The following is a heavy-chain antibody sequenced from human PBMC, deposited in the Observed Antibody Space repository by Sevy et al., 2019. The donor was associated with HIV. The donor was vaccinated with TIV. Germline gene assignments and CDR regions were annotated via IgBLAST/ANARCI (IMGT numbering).Heavy chain of an antibody. CDR3: AKFRSTMIPATGNFDY. J-gene: IGHJ4*02. CDR2: VSASGIST. CDR1: GFTFSSYV. Sequence: GGSLRLSCAASGFTFSSYVMSWVRQAPGKGLQWVSAVSASGISTYYTDSVKGRFTISRDNSKNMLHMQMNSLRAEDTAVYYCAKFRSTMIPATGNFDYWGQGTLVTVSS. D-gene: IGHD1-1*01. V-gene: IGHV3-23*01.